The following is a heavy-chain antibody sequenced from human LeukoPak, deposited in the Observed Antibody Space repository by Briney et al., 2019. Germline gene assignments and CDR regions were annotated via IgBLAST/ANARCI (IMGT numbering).Heavy chain of an antibody. J-gene: IGHJ4*02. D-gene: IGHD6-19*01. V-gene: IGHV3-74*01. CDR3: ATKQWLAPPPDS. CDR2: INTDGTIT. Sequence: GGSLRLSCAASGFTFSKYWMLWVRQAPGKGLESVSRINTDGTITTYADSVKGRFTVSRDNADNTMFLQMNSVRDEDTAVYYCATKQWLAPPPDSWGQGTPVTVSS. CDR1: GFTFSKYW.